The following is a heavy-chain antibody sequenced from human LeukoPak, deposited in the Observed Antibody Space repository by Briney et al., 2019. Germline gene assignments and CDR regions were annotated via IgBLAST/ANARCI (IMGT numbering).Heavy chain of an antibody. CDR1: GDSITSTYY. CDR3: ARHKYDMATCTLDKWVDP. CDR2: SYFSGST. J-gene: IGHJ5*02. D-gene: IGHD2-2*03. Sequence: SETLSLTCAVPGDSITSTYYWAWIRPPPGRGREWIGSSYFSGSTFYKTSLRSRLTMFSGTSKNLVSLRLKSVTVADTAVYYCARHKYDMATCTLDKWVDPWGQAT. V-gene: IGHV4-39*01.